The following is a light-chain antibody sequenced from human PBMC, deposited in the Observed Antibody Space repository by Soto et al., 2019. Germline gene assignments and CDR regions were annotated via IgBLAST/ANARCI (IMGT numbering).Light chain of an antibody. CDR2: EVT. Sequence: QSALTQPPSVSGSPGQSVTISCTGTSSDVGNYNSVSWYQQPPGTVPKLMIYEVTNRPSGVPDRFSWSKSGNTASLTISGLQPEDEADYYCSSYTTSNTYVVGTGTKLTVL. V-gene: IGLV2-18*02. J-gene: IGLJ1*01. CDR1: SSDVGNYNS. CDR3: SSYTTSNTYV.